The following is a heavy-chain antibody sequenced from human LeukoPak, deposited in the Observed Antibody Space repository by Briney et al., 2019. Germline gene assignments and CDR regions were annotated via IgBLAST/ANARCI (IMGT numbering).Heavy chain of an antibody. CDR2: IIPIFGIA. J-gene: IGHJ4*02. D-gene: IGHD6-13*01. CDR3: ASREVGAAAGTSEG. Sequence: ASVKVSCKASGGTFSSYAISWVRQAPGQGLEWMGRIIPIFGIANYAQKFQGRLTITADKSTSTAYMELSSLRSEDTAVYYCASREVGAAAGTSEGWGQGTLVTVSS. CDR1: GGTFSSYA. V-gene: IGHV1-69*04.